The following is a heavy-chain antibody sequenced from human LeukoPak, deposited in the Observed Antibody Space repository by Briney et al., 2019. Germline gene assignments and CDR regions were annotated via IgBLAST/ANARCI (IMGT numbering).Heavy chain of an antibody. D-gene: IGHD5-18*01. CDR3: ARDAVDTADAV. V-gene: IGHV3-74*01. Sequence: QPGGSLRLSCAASGFTFTTYWMHWVRQAPGKGLVWVSHINSDGSITSYADSVKGRFTISRDNAKNTLYLQVNSLRAEDTAVYCCARDAVDTADAVWGQGTTVTVSS. J-gene: IGHJ6*02. CDR1: GFTFTTYW. CDR2: INSDGSIT.